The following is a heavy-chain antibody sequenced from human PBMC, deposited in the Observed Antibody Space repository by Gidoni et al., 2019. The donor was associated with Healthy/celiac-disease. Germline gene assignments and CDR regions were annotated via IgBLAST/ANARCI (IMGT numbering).Heavy chain of an antibody. D-gene: IGHD6-13*01. Sequence: QVTLRESGPALVKPTQTLTLSCTFSGFSLSTSGMCVSWIRQPPGKALEWLALVDWDDDKYYSTSLKTRLTISKDTSKNQVVLTMTNMDPVDTATYYCARIRAPGAAAVNYYYGMDVWGQGTTVTVSS. CDR1: GFSLSTSGMC. J-gene: IGHJ6*02. CDR3: ARIRAPGAAAVNYYYGMDV. CDR2: VDWDDDK. V-gene: IGHV2-70*01.